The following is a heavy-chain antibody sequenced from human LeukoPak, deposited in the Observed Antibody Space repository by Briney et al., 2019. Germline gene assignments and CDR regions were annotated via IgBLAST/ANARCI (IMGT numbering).Heavy chain of an antibody. CDR3: ARGVTMVRGVINYFDY. Sequence: GGSLRLSCAASGFTVSSNYMSWVRQAPGKGLEWVSVIYSGGSTYYADSVKGRFTISRDNSKNTLYLQMKSLRAEDTAVYYCARGVTMVRGVINYFDYWGQGTLVTVSS. CDR1: GFTVSSNY. CDR2: IYSGGST. J-gene: IGHJ4*02. D-gene: IGHD3-10*01. V-gene: IGHV3-66*02.